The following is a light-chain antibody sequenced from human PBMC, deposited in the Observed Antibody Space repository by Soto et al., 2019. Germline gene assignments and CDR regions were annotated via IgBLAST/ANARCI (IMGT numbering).Light chain of an antibody. Sequence: QSVLTQPRSVSGSPGQSIIISCTGTSRDVGLYNYVSWYQQHPGKAPKLIIYEVSKRPSGVSNRFSGSKSGNTASLTISGRLDAEEDDDYCSSYKGSRNPYVFGSGTKLTVL. CDR3: SSYKGSRNPYV. CDR1: SRDVGLYNY. J-gene: IGLJ1*01. CDR2: EVS. V-gene: IGLV2-14*01.